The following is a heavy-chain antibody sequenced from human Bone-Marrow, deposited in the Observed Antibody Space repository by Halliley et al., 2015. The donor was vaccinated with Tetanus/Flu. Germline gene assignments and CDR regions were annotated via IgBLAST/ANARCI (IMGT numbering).Heavy chain of an antibody. CDR2: IRGSGLST. Sequence: IRGSGLSTFYADSVKGRFTISRDNSKNTLYLQLSSLRVEDTATYYCATGWSRSASVTIEYLLQWGQGTLVTVSS. J-gene: IGHJ1*01. D-gene: IGHD3-3*01. CDR3: ATGWSRSASVTIEYLLQ. V-gene: IGHV3-23*01.